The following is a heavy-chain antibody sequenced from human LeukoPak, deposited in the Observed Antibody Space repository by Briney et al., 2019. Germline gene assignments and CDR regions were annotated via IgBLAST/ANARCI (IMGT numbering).Heavy chain of an antibody. CDR3: ARDGGGQWLFDY. J-gene: IGHJ4*02. CDR1: GGSISSYY. CDR2: IYNSGSV. Sequence: SETLSLTCTVSGGSISSYYWSWIRQPPGKGLEWIGYIYNSGSVNYNPSLKSRVTISVDTSKNQFSLKLSSVTAADTAVYYCARDGGGQWLFDYWGQGTLVTVSS. D-gene: IGHD3-16*01. V-gene: IGHV4-59*12.